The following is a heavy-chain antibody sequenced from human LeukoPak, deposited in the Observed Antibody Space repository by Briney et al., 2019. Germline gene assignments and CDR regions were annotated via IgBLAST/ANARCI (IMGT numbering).Heavy chain of an antibody. CDR1: GGSISSSSYY. V-gene: IGHV4-39*01. Sequence: SETLSLTCTVSGGSISSSSYYWGWIRQPPGKRLEWIGSIYYSGSTYYNPSLKSRVTISVDTSKNQFSLKLSSVTAADTAVYYCARQGDFWSGYYYYFDYWGQGTLVTVSS. CDR3: ARQGDFWSGYYYYFDY. J-gene: IGHJ4*02. CDR2: IYYSGST. D-gene: IGHD3-3*01.